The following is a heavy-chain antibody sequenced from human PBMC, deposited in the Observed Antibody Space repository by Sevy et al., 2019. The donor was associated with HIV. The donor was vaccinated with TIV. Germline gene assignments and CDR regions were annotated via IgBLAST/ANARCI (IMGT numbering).Heavy chain of an antibody. CDR3: AKGGHGYSYVDY. D-gene: IGHD4-4*01. V-gene: IGHV3-53*01. Sequence: GGSLRLSCAASGFTVSSNYMTWVRQAPGKGLEWVSLIYSGGDTYYADRLKGRFTISRDTSKNTLYLQMNSPTAEDTAVYYCAKGGHGYSYVDYWGQGTLVTVSS. J-gene: IGHJ4*02. CDR2: IYSGGDT. CDR1: GFTVSSNY.